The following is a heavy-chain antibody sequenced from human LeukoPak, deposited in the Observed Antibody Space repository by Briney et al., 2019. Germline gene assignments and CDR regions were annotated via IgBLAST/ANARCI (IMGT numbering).Heavy chain of an antibody. Sequence: GGSLRLSCSASGFTLSSYAMHWVRQAPGKGLEYVSAISSNGGSTYYAGSVKGRFTISRDNSKNTLYLQMSSLRAEDTAVYYCVETGVRGVMSYYFDYWGQGTLVTVSS. CDR1: GFTLSSYA. D-gene: IGHD3-10*01. V-gene: IGHV3-64D*06. CDR3: VETGVRGVMSYYFDY. J-gene: IGHJ4*02. CDR2: ISSNGGST.